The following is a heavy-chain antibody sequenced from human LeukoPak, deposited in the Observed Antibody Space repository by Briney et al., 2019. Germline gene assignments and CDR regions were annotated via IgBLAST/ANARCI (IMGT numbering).Heavy chain of an antibody. V-gene: IGHV1-18*01. CDR3: AREAVSFVAVANDGYFDF. D-gene: IGHD6-19*01. CDR2: VSAYKGYT. CDR1: GYVFNSFG. Sequence: ASVRVSCKTSGYVFNSFGITWLRQAPGQGLEWMGWVSAYKGYTSHAQKFQDRVIMTTDTSTTTAYMELRNLKSDDTAVYYCAREAVSFVAVANDGYFDFWGQGSLVIVSS. J-gene: IGHJ4*02.